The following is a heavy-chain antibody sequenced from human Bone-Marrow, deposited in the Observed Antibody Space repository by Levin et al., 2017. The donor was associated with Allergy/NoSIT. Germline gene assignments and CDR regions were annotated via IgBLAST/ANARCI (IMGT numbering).Heavy chain of an antibody. CDR1: GLAFTAYF. CDR2: INPHDGAT. D-gene: IGHD2-15*01. Sequence: VASVKVSCKAQGLAFTAYFLHWVRQAPGQGLEWLGRINPHDGATDYAETFQGRVTMTRDTSIRTAYMELTRLTSEDTAVYYCARGSDLYYAYDFWGQGTIVTVSS. V-gene: IGHV1-2*06. CDR3: ARGSDLYYAYDF. J-gene: IGHJ3*01.